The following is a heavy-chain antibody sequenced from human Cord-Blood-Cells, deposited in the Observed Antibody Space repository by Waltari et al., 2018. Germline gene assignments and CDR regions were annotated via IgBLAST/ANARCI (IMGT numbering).Heavy chain of an antibody. CDR2: ISGRGGST. J-gene: IGHJ2*01. CDR3: AKDRLGTRQRTYWYFDL. V-gene: IGHV3-23*01. CDR1: GFTFSSYA. D-gene: IGHD7-27*01. Sequence: EVQLLESGGGLVQPGGSLRLSCAASGFTFSSYAMSWVRQAPGTGVEWVSAISGRGGSTYYADSVKGRFTISRDNSKNTLYLQMNSLRAEDTAVYYCAKDRLGTRQRTYWYFDLWGRGTLVTVSS.